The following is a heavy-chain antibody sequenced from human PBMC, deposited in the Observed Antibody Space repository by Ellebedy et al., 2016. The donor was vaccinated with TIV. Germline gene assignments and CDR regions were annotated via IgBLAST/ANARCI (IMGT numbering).Heavy chain of an antibody. CDR1: GFTFSNFA. J-gene: IGHJ4*02. V-gene: IGHV3-23*01. CDR3: AKDRFGDYPDLADY. D-gene: IGHD4-17*01. CDR2: ISPRGLNT. Sequence: GESLKISCAASGFTFSNFAMSWVRQAPGKGLEWVSSISPRGLNTEYAESVKGRFTISRDDSKNTLYLQMNSLRAEDTAIYFCAKDRFGDYPDLADYWGQGTLVTVSS.